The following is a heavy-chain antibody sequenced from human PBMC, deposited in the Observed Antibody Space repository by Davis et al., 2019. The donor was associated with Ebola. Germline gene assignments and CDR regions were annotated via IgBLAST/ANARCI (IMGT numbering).Heavy chain of an antibody. CDR3: AGLAARSSYYYGMDV. CDR2: LHYRGTT. Sequence: ESLKISCAASGFTFSSYSMNWIRQPPGKGLEWIGSLHYRGTTYYNPSLKSRVTISVDTSKNQFSLKLSSVTAADTAVYYCAGLAARSSYYYGMDVWGQGTTVSVSS. CDR1: GFTFSSYS. D-gene: IGHD6-6*01. V-gene: IGHV4-39*07. J-gene: IGHJ6*02.